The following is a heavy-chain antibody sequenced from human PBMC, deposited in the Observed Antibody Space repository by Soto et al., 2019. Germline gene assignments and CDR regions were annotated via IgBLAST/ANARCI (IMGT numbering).Heavy chain of an antibody. J-gene: IGHJ4*02. CDR3: AKDNIKQWLPRYYFDY. V-gene: IGHV3-23*01. CDR1: GFTFSSYA. CDR2: ISGSGGST. D-gene: IGHD6-19*01. Sequence: PGGSLRLSCAASGFTFSSYAMSWVRQAPGKGLEWVSAISGSGGSTYYADSVKGRFTISRDNSKNTLYLQMNSLRAEDTAVYYCAKDNIKQWLPRYYFDYWGQGTLVTVSS.